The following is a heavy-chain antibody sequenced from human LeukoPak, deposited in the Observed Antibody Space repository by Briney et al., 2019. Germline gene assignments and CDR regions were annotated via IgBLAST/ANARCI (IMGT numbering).Heavy chain of an antibody. D-gene: IGHD3-3*01. CDR3: ATAFGVVDFDY. CDR1: GYTFTSYY. Sequence: ASVKVSCKASGYTFTSYYMHWVRQAPGQGLEWVGWINPKTDGTNYAQKFQGRVIMTRDTAISTAYMELSRLRSDDTAVYYCATAFGVVDFDYWGQGTLVTVSS. CDR2: INPKTDGT. J-gene: IGHJ4*02. V-gene: IGHV1-2*02.